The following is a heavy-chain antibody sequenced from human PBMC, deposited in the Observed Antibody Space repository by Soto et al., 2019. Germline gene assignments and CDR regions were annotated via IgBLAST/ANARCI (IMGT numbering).Heavy chain of an antibody. CDR2: ISAYNGNT. CDR1: GYTFNRYG. V-gene: IGHV1-18*04. Sequence: QVQLVQSATEVKKPGASVRVSCKASGYTFNRYGITWVRQAPGQGLEWMGWISAYNGNTNYAQKFQDRVTMTTDTSTNTGYMELSRLRSNDTAVYYCARAHPRIAASDDAFDIWGQGTMVTVTS. D-gene: IGHD6-13*01. J-gene: IGHJ3*02. CDR3: ARAHPRIAASDDAFDI.